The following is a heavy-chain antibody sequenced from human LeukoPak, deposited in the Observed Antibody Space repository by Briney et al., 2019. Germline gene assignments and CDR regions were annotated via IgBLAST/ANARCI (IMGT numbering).Heavy chain of an antibody. V-gene: IGHV1-69-2*01. J-gene: IGHJ4*02. D-gene: IGHD6-6*01. CDR2: VDPEDGEP. Sequence: AATVKISRKVSGYTFTDYYMHWVQQAPGKGLAWMGLVDPEDGEPIFAEKFRGRVTITADTSTDTAYMELSSLRSADTAVYYCEAGEYNSSSSGAYVFDFWGQGTLVTVS. CDR3: EAGEYNSSSSGAYVFDF. CDR1: GYTFTDYY.